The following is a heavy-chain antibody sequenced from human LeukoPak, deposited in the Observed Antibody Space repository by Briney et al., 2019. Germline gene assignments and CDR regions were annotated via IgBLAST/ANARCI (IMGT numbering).Heavy chain of an antibody. Sequence: ASVKVSCKASGYTFTSYDINWVRQATGQGLEWMGWMYPNSGNTGYAQKFQGRGTMTRNTSISTAYMELSSLRSEDTAVYYCARGNRKMVRGVIRLDYWGQGTLVTVSS. CDR1: GYTFTSYD. D-gene: IGHD3-10*01. CDR2: MYPNSGNT. CDR3: ARGNRKMVRGVIRLDY. J-gene: IGHJ4*02. V-gene: IGHV1-8*01.